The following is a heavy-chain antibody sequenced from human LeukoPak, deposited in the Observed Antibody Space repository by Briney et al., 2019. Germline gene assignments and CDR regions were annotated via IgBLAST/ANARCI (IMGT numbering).Heavy chain of an antibody. CDR3: ARPMAYTKYYYGSGRYGMDV. D-gene: IGHD3-10*01. CDR1: GGSFSGYY. J-gene: IGHJ6*02. V-gene: IGHV4-34*01. Sequence: SETLSLTCAVYGGSFSGYYWSWIRQPPGKGLEWIGEINHSGSTNYNPSLKRRVTISVDTSKNQFSLKLSSVTAADTAVYYCARPMAYTKYYYGSGRYGMDVWGQGTTVTVSS. CDR2: INHSGST.